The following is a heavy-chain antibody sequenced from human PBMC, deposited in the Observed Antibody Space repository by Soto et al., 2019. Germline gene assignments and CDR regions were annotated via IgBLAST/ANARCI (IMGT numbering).Heavy chain of an antibody. D-gene: IGHD6-13*01. CDR3: AKAGYSSSWYRGDNWFDP. CDR2: INPNSGGT. Sequence: ASVKVSCKASGYTFTGYYMHWVRQAPGQGLEWMGWINPNSGGTNYAQKFQGRVTMTRDTSISTAYMELSRLRSDDTAVYYCAKAGYSSSWYRGDNWFDPRGQGTLVTVSS. J-gene: IGHJ5*02. V-gene: IGHV1-2*02. CDR1: GYTFTGYY.